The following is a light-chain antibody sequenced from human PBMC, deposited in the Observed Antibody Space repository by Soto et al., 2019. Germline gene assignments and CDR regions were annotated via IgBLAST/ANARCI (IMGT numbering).Light chain of an antibody. CDR1: SSNIGAGYD. V-gene: IGLV1-40*01. J-gene: IGLJ2*01. CDR3: QSYDSSLSAVV. Sequence: QSVLTQPPSVSGAPGQRVTISCTGSSSNIGAGYDVQWYQQLPGTAPKLLIHGNSNRPSGVPDRFSGSKSGTSASLAITGLQAEDEADYYCQSYDSSLSAVVFGGGTKLTVL. CDR2: GNS.